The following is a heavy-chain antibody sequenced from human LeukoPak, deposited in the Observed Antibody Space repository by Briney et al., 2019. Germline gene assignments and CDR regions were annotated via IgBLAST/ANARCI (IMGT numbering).Heavy chain of an antibody. D-gene: IGHD6-19*01. CDR1: GYTFTDYY. V-gene: IGHV1-2*02. J-gene: IGHJ4*02. Sequence: ASVKVSCKASGYTFTDYYMHWVRQAPGQTFEWLAWINPKSGDTHYTQKFQGRVTVTTDTSITLVYMELSGLQSDDTAVYYCVRDLTGGSGDWGQGTLVTVSS. CDR3: VRDLTGGSGD. CDR2: INPKSGDT.